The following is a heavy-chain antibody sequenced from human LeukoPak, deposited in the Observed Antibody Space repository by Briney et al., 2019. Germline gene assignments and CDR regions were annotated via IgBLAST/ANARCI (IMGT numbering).Heavy chain of an antibody. J-gene: IGHJ6*02. V-gene: IGHV4-61*01. CDR1: GGSFSSGSYY. CDR3: ARGEYYYYYGMDV. CDR2: IYYSGST. Sequence: PSETLSLTCTVSGGSFSSGSYYWSWIRQPPGKGLEWIGYIYYSGSTNYNPSLKSRVTISVDTSKNQFSPKLSSVTAADTAVYYCARGEYYYYYGMDVWGQGTTVTVSS.